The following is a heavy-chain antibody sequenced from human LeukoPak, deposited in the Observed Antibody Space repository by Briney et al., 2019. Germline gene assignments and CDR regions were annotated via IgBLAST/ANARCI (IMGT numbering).Heavy chain of an antibody. D-gene: IGHD2-15*01. CDR3: ASGRGEGYCSGGSCWGDYYYYGMDV. V-gene: IGHV4-4*07. Sequence: PSETLSLTCTVSGGSISSYYWSWIRQPAGKGLEWIGRIYTSGSTNYNPSLKSRVTMSVDTSKNQFSLKLSSVTAADTAVYYCASGRGEGYCSGGSCWGDYYYYGMDVWGQGTTVTVSS. CDR2: IYTSGST. CDR1: GGSISSYY. J-gene: IGHJ6*02.